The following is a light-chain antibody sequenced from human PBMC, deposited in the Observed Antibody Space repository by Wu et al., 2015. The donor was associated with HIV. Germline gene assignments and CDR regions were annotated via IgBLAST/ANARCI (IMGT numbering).Light chain of an antibody. J-gene: IGKJ5*01. CDR1: QSVSNY. V-gene: IGKV3-11*01. CDR2: DAS. CDR3: QHRFNWPLI. Sequence: EIVLTQSPAILSLSLGERATLSCRASQSVSNYLAWYQQKPGRPPRLLIYDASDRATGISARFSGSGSGTDFTLTISSLEPEDFAVYYCQHRFNWPLIFGQGTRLEIK.